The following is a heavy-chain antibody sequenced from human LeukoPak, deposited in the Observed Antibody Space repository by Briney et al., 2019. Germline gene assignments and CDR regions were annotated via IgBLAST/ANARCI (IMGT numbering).Heavy chain of an antibody. Sequence: SETLSLTCTVSGGSISSYYWSWIRQPPGKGLEWIGYIYYSGSTNYNPSLKSRVTISVHTSKNHFYLTLSSVTAADTAVYYRARVETLAYCSSTSCSPAPYYFDYWGQGTLVTVSS. CDR3: ARVETLAYCSSTSCSPAPYYFDY. D-gene: IGHD2-2*01. V-gene: IGHV4-59*01. CDR2: IYYSGST. J-gene: IGHJ4*02. CDR1: GGSISSYY.